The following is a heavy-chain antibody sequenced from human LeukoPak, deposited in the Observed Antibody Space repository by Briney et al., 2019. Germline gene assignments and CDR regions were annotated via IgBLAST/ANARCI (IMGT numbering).Heavy chain of an antibody. CDR2: IYPGDSDT. J-gene: IGHJ3*02. CDR3: ARQPQWELLRANAFDI. Sequence: PGESLKISCKGSGYSFTSYWIGWVRQMPGKGLEWMGVIYPGDSDTRYSPSFQGQVTISADKSISTAYLQWSSLKASDTAMYYCARQPQWELLRANAFDIWGQGTMVTVSS. D-gene: IGHD1-26*01. V-gene: IGHV5-51*01. CDR1: GYSFTSYW.